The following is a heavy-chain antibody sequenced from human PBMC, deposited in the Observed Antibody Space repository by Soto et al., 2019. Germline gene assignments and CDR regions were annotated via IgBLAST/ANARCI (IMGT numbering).Heavy chain of an antibody. D-gene: IGHD5-12*01. V-gene: IGHV1-8*01. CDR3: ARGSGYDSYYYYYMDV. CDR2: MNPNSGNT. J-gene: IGHJ6*03. CDR1: GYTFTSYD. Sequence: ASVKVSCKASGYTFTSYDINWVRQATGQGLEWMGWMNPNSGNTGYAQKFQGRVTMTRNTSISTAYMELSSLRSEDTAVYYCARGSGYDSYYYYYMDVWGKGTTVTVS.